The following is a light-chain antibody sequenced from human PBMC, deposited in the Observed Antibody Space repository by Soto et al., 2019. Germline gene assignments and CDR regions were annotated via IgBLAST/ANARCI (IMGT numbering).Light chain of an antibody. J-gene: IGLJ3*02. CDR2: LSN. CDR1: SSNIGAGYD. V-gene: IGLV1-40*01. Sequence: QSVLTQPPSVSGAPGQRVTISCTGNSSNIGAGYDVHWYENIPGTAPKLLMSLSNNRPSGVTDRLSGSIDSSSNSATLTISGLRTEDEADYYCQSYSINNPWVLGGGTKLTVL. CDR3: QSYSINNPWV.